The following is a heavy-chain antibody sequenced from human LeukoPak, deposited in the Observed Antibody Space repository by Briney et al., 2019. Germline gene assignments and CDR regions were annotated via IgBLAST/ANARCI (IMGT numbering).Heavy chain of an antibody. V-gene: IGHV4-59*01. J-gene: IGHJ3*02. CDR1: VGSISSYY. CDR2: IYYSGST. D-gene: IGHD4-17*01. CDR3: AREPHDFGAVPGI. Sequence: PSETLSLTCTVSVGSISSYYWSWIRQPPGKGLEWIGYIYYSGSTNYNPSLKSRVTISVDTSKNQFSLKLSSVTAADTAVYYCAREPHDFGAVPGIWGQGTMVTVSS.